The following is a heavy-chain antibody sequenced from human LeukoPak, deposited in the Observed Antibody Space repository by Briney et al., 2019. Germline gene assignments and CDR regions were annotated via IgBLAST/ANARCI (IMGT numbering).Heavy chain of an antibody. Sequence: PSGTLSLTCAVSGGSISSSNWWSWVRQPPGKGLEWIGEIYHSGSTNYNPSLKSRVTISVDKSKNQFSLKLSSVTAADTAVYYCARDLMVRGVVRAFDIWGQGTMVTVSS. V-gene: IGHV4-4*02. CDR3: ARDLMVRGVVRAFDI. J-gene: IGHJ3*02. D-gene: IGHD3-10*01. CDR2: IYHSGST. CDR1: GGSISSSNW.